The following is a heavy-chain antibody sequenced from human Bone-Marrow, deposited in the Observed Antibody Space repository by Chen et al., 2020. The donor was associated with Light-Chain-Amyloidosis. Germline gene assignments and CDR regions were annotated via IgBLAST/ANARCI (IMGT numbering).Heavy chain of an antibody. CDR3: ARDYDFWSGYFLY. D-gene: IGHD3-3*01. V-gene: IGHV3-48*01. CDR2: ISSSGTI. CDR1: GFTFSTYS. J-gene: IGHJ4*02. Sequence: EVQLVESGGGLVQPGGSLRLSCAASGFTFSTYSMHWVRQAPGKGLEWVSYISSSGTIYYADSVKGRFTISRDNAKKRLYLQMNSLRAEDTAVYYCARDYDFWSGYFLYWGQGTLVTVSS.